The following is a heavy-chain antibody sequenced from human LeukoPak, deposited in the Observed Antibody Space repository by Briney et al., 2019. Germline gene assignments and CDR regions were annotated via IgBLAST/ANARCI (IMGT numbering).Heavy chain of an antibody. J-gene: IGHJ4*02. V-gene: IGHV4-38-2*02. CDR1: GYSISSGYY. Sequence: SETLSLTCTVSGYSISSGYYWGWIRQPPGKGLEWIGSIYHSGSTYYNPSLKSRVTISVDTSKNQFSLKLSTVTAADTAVYYCARDLKDGYNDLLGYWGQGTLVTVSS. CDR3: ARDLKDGYNDLLGY. CDR2: IYHSGST. D-gene: IGHD5-24*01.